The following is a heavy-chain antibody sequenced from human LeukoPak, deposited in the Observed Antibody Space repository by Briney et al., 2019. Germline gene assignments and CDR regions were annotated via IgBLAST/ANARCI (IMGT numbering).Heavy chain of an antibody. V-gene: IGHV3-48*03. CDR2: ISSSGSTI. D-gene: IGHD3-10*01. CDR3: ARDYGSGSYYQSYYYYGMDV. CDR1: GVTFSSYE. Sequence: PGGALRLSCAASGVTFSSYEMNWVRQAPGKGLEWVSYISSSGSTIYYADSVKGRFTISRDNAKNSLYLQMNSLRAEDTAVYYCARDYGSGSYYQSYYYYGMDVWGKGTTVTVSS. J-gene: IGHJ6*04.